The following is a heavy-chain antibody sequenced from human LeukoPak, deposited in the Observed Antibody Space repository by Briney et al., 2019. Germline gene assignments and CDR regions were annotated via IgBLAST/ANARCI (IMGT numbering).Heavy chain of an antibody. D-gene: IGHD3-3*01. V-gene: IGHV4-4*07. CDR2: IYTSGST. CDR3: ARGDDFWSGYYNY. CDR1: GGSISSYY. J-gene: IGHJ4*02. Sequence: PSETLSLTCTVSGGSISSYYCSWIRQPAEKGLEWIGRIYTSGSTNYNPSLKSRVTMSADTSKNQFSLKLSSVTAADTAVYYCARGDDFWSGYYNYWGQGTLVTVSS.